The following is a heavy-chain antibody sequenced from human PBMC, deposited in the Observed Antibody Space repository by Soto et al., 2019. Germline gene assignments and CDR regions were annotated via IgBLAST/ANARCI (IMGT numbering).Heavy chain of an antibody. Sequence: EVQLVESGGGLVQPGGSLRLSCAVSGFDFSSDWMHWVRQAPGKGLVWVSRIKYDGSATNYAESVKGRFTISRDNDKNTPFLQMNNLRAEDTAVYYCARGRRGAYYFDYWGQGTLVTVSS. D-gene: IGHD1-26*01. CDR2: IKYDGSAT. CDR1: GFDFSSDW. CDR3: ARGRRGAYYFDY. V-gene: IGHV3-74*01. J-gene: IGHJ4*02.